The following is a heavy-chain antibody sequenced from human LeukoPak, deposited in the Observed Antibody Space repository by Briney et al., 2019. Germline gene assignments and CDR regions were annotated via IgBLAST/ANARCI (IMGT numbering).Heavy chain of an antibody. CDR3: ARLEGYSNYFYYYYYMDV. V-gene: IGHV3-7*01. CDR1: GFTFSSYW. Sequence: PGGSLRLSCAASGFTFSSYWMSWVRQAPGKGLEWVANIKQDGSEKYHVDSVKGRFTISRDNAKNSLYLQMNSLRAEDTAVYYCARLEGYSNYFYYYYYMDVWGKGTTVTISS. D-gene: IGHD4-11*01. J-gene: IGHJ6*03. CDR2: IKQDGSEK.